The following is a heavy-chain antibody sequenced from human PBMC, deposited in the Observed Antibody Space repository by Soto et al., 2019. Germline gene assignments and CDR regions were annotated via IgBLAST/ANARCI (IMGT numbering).Heavy chain of an antibody. D-gene: IGHD2-15*01. CDR3: VKGVRKPGPIKEWCYYLDQ. CDR1: GFTFDDHV. J-gene: IGHJ4*02. V-gene: IGHV3-9*01. CDR2: IQCGSGSI. Sequence: EVRLVESGGGLVQPGRPLRLSCIASGFTFDDHVMHWVRRAPGKGLEWVSGIQCGSGSIDYANSVKGRFTISRDNTTISLYLQIHSLGREDTALYYCVKGVRKPGPIKEWCYYLDQGGEGTQVTISS.